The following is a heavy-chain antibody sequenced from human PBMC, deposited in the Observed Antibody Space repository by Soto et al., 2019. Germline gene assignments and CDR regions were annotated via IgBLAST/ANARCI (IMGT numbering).Heavy chain of an antibody. V-gene: IGHV3-9*01. CDR1: GFTFDNYV. D-gene: IGHD6-13*01. CDR3: AKDITPYSTIWYSDY. Sequence: EVQLVESGGGLVQPGRSLRLSCAASGFTFDNYVMHWVRQAPGKGLEWVAGISWNSGSMGYADSVKGRFTIARDNAKNSLYLQMNSLRADDTAFYYCAKDITPYSTIWYSDYWGQGTLVTVSS. J-gene: IGHJ4*02. CDR2: ISWNSGSM.